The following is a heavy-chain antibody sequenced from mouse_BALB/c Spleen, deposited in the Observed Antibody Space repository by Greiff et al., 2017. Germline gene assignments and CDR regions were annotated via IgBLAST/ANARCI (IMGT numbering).Heavy chain of an antibody. Sequence: EVQLVESGGDLVKPGGSLKLSCAASGFTFSSYGMSWVRQTPDKRLEWVATISSGGSYTYYPDSVKGRFTISRDNAKNTLYLQMSSLKSEDTAMYYCARPLLLNYFDYWGQGTTLTVSS. CDR3: ARPLLLNYFDY. CDR2: ISSGGSYT. CDR1: GFTFSSYG. J-gene: IGHJ2*01. V-gene: IGHV5-6*01. D-gene: IGHD2-1*01.